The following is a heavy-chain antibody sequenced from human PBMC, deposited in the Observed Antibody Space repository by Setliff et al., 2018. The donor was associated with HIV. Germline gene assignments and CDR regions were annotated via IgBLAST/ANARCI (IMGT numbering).Heavy chain of an antibody. D-gene: IGHD3-10*01. Sequence: LSLTCAVYGGSFSGYYWSWIRQSPGKGLEWIGEINHSGSTKYNPSLKSRVTISVDTSRNQFSLILSPVTAADTAVYYCARQTGLRGYYGSNSLYYFDYWGKGMLVTVSS. CDR3: ARQTGLRGYYGSNSLYYFDY. CDR1: GGSFSGYY. J-gene: IGHJ4*02. V-gene: IGHV4-34*01. CDR2: INHSGST.